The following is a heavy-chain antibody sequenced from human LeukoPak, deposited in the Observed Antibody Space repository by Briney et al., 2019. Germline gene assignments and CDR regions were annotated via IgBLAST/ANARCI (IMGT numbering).Heavy chain of an antibody. V-gene: IGHV3-11*06. CDR3: SGGYDPDYFFYYGMDV. CDR1: GFTFTDYY. CDR2: ISSSSRST. D-gene: IGHD5-12*01. Sequence: PGGSLRLSCAASGFTFTDYYMSWIRQAPGKGLEWVSYISSSSRSTTYADSVKGRFTISRDNAKNSLYLQMNSLRAEDTAVYYCSGGYDPDYFFYYGMDVWGQGTTVTVSS. J-gene: IGHJ6*02.